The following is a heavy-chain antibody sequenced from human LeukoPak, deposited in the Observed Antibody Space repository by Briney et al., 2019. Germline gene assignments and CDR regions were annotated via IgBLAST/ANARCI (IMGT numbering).Heavy chain of an antibody. J-gene: IGHJ4*02. D-gene: IGHD3-16*01. CDR2: IIPIFGTA. Sequence: SVKVSCKASGGTFSSYAISWVRQAPGQGLEWMGGIIPIFGTANYAQKFQGRVTITADESTSTAYMELSSLRSEDTAVYFCARDPQALITFGGVNYFDYWGQGTLVTVSS. CDR3: ARDPQALITFGGVNYFDY. V-gene: IGHV1-69*01. CDR1: GGTFSSYA.